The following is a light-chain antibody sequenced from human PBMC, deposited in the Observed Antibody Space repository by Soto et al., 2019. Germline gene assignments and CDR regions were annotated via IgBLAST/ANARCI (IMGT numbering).Light chain of an antibody. J-gene: IGKJ2*01. V-gene: IGKV3-20*01. CDR1: QSVSNTY. Sequence: EIVLTQSPGTLSLSPGERATLSCRTSQSVSNTYLAWYQQKPGQAPRLLIYHASSRATGIPDRFSGSGSGTDFTLTISRLEPEDFAVYYCQQYGTSPPVYAFGQGNKLEI. CDR2: HAS. CDR3: QQYGTSPPVYA.